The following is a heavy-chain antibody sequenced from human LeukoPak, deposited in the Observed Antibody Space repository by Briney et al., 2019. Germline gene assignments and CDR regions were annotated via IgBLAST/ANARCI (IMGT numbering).Heavy chain of an antibody. V-gene: IGHV3-21*01. D-gene: IGHD3-3*01. CDR3: AREVPGYDFWSGYFDY. Sequence: GGSLRLSCAASGFTFSNYNMNWVRQAPGKGLEWVSSISSSSSYIYYADSVKGRFTISRDNAKNSLYLQMNSLRAEDTAVYYCAREVPGYDFWSGYFDYWGQGALVTVSS. CDR1: GFTFSNYN. J-gene: IGHJ4*02. CDR2: ISSSSSYI.